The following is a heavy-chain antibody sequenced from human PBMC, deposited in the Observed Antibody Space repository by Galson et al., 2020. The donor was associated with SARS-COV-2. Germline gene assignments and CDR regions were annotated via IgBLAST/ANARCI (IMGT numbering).Heavy chain of an antibody. CDR2: ISSDGSSK. D-gene: IGHD3-3*01. Sequence: QLGESLKISCAATGFTFSDYAMHWVRQAPGKGLEWVAVISSDGSSKYYADSVKGRFTISRDNSKDTLYLQMHSLRTDETAVFYCARDLPGHDRFWSGPLGYWGQGTLVTVSS. CDR3: ARDLPGHDRFWSGPLGY. CDR1: GFTFSDYA. J-gene: IGHJ4*02. V-gene: IGHV3-30*04.